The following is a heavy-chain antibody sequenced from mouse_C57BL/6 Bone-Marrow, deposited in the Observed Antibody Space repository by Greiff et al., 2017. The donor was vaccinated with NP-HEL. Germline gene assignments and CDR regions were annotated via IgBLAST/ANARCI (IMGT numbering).Heavy chain of an antibody. Sequence: EVQLVESGGGLVKPGGSLKLSCAASGFTFSDYGMHWVRQAPEKGLEWVAYISSGSSTIYYADTVKGRFTITRDNAKNTLFLQMTSLRSEDTARYYCGRSDGYPLYFGGSGTAATVTVSS. D-gene: IGHD2-3*01. CDR3: GRSDGYPLYFGG. V-gene: IGHV5-17*01. J-gene: IGHJ1*03. CDR2: ISSGSSTI. CDR1: GFTFSDYG.